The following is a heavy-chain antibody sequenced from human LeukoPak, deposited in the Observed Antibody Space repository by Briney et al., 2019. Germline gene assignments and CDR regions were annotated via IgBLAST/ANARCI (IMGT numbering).Heavy chain of an antibody. CDR2: ISGSGGST. V-gene: IGHV3-23*01. D-gene: IGHD5-18*01. CDR1: GFTFSSYA. CDR3: AGGIQLWLRYDY. J-gene: IGHJ4*02. Sequence: GGSLRLSCAASGFTFSSYAMSWVRQAPGKGLEWVSSISGSGGSTYYADSVKGRFTISRDNSKNTLYLQMNSLRADDTALYYCAGGIQLWLRYDYWGQGTLVTVSS.